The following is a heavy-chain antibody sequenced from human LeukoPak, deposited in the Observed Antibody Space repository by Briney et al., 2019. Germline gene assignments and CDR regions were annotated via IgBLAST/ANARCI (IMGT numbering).Heavy chain of an antibody. J-gene: IGHJ6*03. Sequence: ASVKVSCKGSGYTFDRYGVTWVRQAPGQGLEWMGWISTYNGNTTYAQKIQGRVTMTTDTSTNTVYMDLRSLRSDDTAVYYCARVKYCGGDCYYYMDVWGKGTTVTVSS. D-gene: IGHD2-21*01. V-gene: IGHV1-18*01. CDR1: GYTFDRYG. CDR2: ISTYNGNT. CDR3: ARVKYCGGDCYYYMDV.